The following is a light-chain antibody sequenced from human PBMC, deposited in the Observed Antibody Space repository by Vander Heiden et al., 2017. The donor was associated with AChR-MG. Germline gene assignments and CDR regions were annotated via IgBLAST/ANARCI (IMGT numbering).Light chain of an antibody. V-gene: IGKV3-15*01. Sequence: EIVMTQPQATLSVSPGESATLSCRASQNVSSNLAWYHQKPGQAPRLLIYGASTSATGIPARFSGSGSGTEFTLTISSRQSEDFAVYYCQQYNNWPPWTFGQGTKVEIK. J-gene: IGKJ1*01. CDR3: QQYNNWPPWT. CDR1: QNVSSN. CDR2: GAS.